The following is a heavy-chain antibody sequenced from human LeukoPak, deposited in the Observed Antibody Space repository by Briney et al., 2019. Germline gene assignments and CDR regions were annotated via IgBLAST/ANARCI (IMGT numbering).Heavy chain of an antibody. CDR3: ARDKGRYYDFWSGYYTGDDAFDI. J-gene: IGHJ3*02. CDR2: ISAYNGNT. V-gene: IGHV1-18*01. Sequence: GASVKVSCKASGYTFTSYGISWVRQAPGQGLEWMGWISAYNGNTNYAQKLQGRVTMTTDTSTSTAYMELRSLRSDDTAVYYCARDKGRYYDFWSGYYTGDDAFDIWGQGTMVTVSS. D-gene: IGHD3-3*01. CDR1: GYTFTSYG.